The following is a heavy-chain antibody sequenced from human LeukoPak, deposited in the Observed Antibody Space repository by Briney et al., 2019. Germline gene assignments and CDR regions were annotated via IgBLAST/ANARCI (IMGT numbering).Heavy chain of an antibody. J-gene: IGHJ4*02. D-gene: IGHD3-16*02. Sequence: PSETLSLTCTVSGGSISSSSYYWGWIRQPPGKGLEWIGSIYYSGSTYYNPSLKSRVTISVDTSKNQFSLKLSSVTAADTAVYYCASWPGGGARNYVWGSYRYQDYWGQGTLVTVSS. CDR1: GGSISSSSYY. CDR2: IYYSGST. V-gene: IGHV4-39*07. CDR3: ASWPGGGARNYVWGSYRYQDY.